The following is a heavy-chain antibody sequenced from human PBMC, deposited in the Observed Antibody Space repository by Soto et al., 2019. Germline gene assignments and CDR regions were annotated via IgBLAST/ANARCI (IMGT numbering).Heavy chain of an antibody. CDR1: GFTFSNAW. D-gene: IGHD2-2*01. CDR2: IKSKTDGGTT. V-gene: IGHV3-15*07. J-gene: IGHJ3*02. CDR3: TTDPVIVVPAAVDAFDI. Sequence: GGSLRLSCAASGFTFSNAWMNWVRQAPGKGLEWVGRIKSKTDGGTTDYAAPVKGRFTISRDDSKNTLYLQMNSLKTEDTAVYYCTTDPVIVVPAAVDAFDIWGQGTMVTVSS.